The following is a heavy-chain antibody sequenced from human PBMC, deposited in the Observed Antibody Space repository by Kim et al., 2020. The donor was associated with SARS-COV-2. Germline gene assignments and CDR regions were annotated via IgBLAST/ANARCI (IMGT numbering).Heavy chain of an antibody. V-gene: IGHV3-7*01. J-gene: IGHJ4*02. D-gene: IGHD7-27*01. Sequence: GGSLRLSCTASGFTFNTYWMSWVPQAPGKGLEWVANIKQDGTEKHYVDSVTGRFTISRDNAKNSLYLQMSSLRAEDTAVYYCARDTGAGASFDYWGQGTLVAVSS. CDR2: IKQDGTEK. CDR3: ARDTGAGASFDY. CDR1: GFTFNTYW.